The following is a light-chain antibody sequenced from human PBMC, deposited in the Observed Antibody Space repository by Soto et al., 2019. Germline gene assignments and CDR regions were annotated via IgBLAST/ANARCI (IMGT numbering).Light chain of an antibody. CDR3: QHYNSYSEA. Sequence: DIHMTQSPSSLSASVADRVTISCRASQSISSFLNWYQQKPGKAPKLLIYKASTLKSGVPSRFSGSGSGTEFTLTISSLQPDDFATYYCQHYNSYSEAVGQGTKVDIK. CDR1: QSISSF. CDR2: KAS. V-gene: IGKV1-5*03. J-gene: IGKJ1*01.